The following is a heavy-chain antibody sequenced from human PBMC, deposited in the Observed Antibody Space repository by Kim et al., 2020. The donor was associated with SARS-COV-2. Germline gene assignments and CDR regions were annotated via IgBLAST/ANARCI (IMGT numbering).Heavy chain of an antibody. J-gene: IGHJ5*02. CDR1: GGSISSGGYY. CDR3: ARAGSGYSWEVGWFDP. D-gene: IGHD3-22*01. V-gene: IGHV4-31*03. Sequence: SETLSLTCTVSGGSISSGGYYWSWIRQHPGKGLEWIGYIYYSGSTYYNPSLKSRVTISVDTSKNQFSLKLSSVTAADTAVYYCARAGSGYSWEVGWFDPWGQGTLVTVSS. CDR2: IYYSGST.